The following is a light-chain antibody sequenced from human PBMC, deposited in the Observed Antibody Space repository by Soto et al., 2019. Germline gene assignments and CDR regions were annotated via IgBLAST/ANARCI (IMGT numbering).Light chain of an antibody. J-gene: IGLJ1*01. V-gene: IGLV2-14*01. CDR1: ISDVGGYNY. Sequence: QSALTQPASVSGSPGQSITISCTGTISDVGGYNYVSWYQQHPGKAPKLMIYDVSNRPSGVSNRFSGSKSGNTASLSISGIQAEDEADYHCSSYTSSSAFSVFRPGTKVTVL. CDR3: SSYTSSSAFSV. CDR2: DVS.